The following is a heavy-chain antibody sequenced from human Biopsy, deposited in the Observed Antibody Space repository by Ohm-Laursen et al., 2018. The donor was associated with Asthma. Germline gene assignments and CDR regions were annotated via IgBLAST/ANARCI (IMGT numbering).Heavy chain of an antibody. Sequence: SETLSLTCTVSGGSINNFYWSWIRRPPGKGLESIGHVYYSGSTNYNPSLKSRVTISIDASKNQFSLKLTSVTAADTAVYYCARGVDRVTGLLDHFDSWGQGTLVTVSS. CDR1: GGSINNFY. J-gene: IGHJ4*02. CDR2: VYYSGST. CDR3: ARGVDRVTGLLDHFDS. V-gene: IGHV4-59*01. D-gene: IGHD2-21*02.